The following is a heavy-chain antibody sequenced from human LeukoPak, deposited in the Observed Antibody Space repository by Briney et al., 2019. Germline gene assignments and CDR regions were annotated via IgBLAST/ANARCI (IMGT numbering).Heavy chain of an antibody. V-gene: IGHV3-74*01. D-gene: IGHD3-22*01. J-gene: IGHJ4*02. CDR3: ARANNTRTYYYDSSGYRGY. Sequence: GGSLRLSCAASGFTFSSYWMHWVRQAPGKGLVWVSRINSDGSSTNYADSVKGRFTISRDNGKNTLYLQMNSLRAEDTAVYYCARANNTRTYYYDSSGYRGYWGQGTLVTVSS. CDR2: INSDGSST. CDR1: GFTFSSYW.